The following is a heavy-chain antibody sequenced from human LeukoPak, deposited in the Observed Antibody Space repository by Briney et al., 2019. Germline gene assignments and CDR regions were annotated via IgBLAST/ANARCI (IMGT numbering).Heavy chain of an antibody. CDR3: AREGDGSGSSYYYYYGMDV. V-gene: IGHV3-7*01. Sequence: GGSLRLSCAASGFTFSSYWVSWVRQAPGKGLEWVANIKQDGSEKYYVDSVKGRFTISRDNAKNSLYLQMNSLRAEDTAVYYCAREGDGSGSSYYYYYGMDVWGQGTTVTVSS. D-gene: IGHD3-10*01. CDR1: GFTFSSYW. CDR2: IKQDGSEK. J-gene: IGHJ6*02.